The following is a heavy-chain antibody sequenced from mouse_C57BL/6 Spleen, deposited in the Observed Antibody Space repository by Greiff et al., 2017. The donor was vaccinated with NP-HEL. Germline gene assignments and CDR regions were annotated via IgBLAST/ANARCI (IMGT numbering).Heavy chain of an antibody. CDR1: GFTFSSYT. J-gene: IGHJ3*01. V-gene: IGHV5-9*01. Sequence: EVKLMESGGGLVKPGGSLKLSCAASGFTFSSYTMSWVRQTPEKRLEWVATISGGGGNTYYPDSVKGRFTISRDNAKNTLYLQMSSLRSEDTALYYCAREGYGSSYWFAYWGQGTLVTVSA. CDR2: ISGGGGNT. D-gene: IGHD1-1*01. CDR3: AREGYGSSYWFAY.